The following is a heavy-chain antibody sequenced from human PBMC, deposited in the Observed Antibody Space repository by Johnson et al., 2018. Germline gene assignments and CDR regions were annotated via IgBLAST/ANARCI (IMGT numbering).Heavy chain of an antibody. CDR2: ISGSGGST. CDR1: GFTFSNYW. D-gene: IGHD1-20*01. V-gene: IGHV3-23*04. CDR3: AKYGITGTNYYYYYYMDV. J-gene: IGHJ6*03. Sequence: VQLVESGGGLVQPGGSQRLSCAASGFTFSNYWMTWVRQAPGKGLEWVSAISGSGGSTYYADSVKGRFTISRDNSKNTLYLQMNSLRADEPAVYYCAKYGITGTNYYYYYYMDVWGKGTTVTVSS.